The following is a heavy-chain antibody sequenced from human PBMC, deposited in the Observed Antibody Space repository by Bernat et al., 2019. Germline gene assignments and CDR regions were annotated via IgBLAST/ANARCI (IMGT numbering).Heavy chain of an antibody. J-gene: IGHJ4*02. CDR1: GFTFSSYG. CDR3: ARDGGYCSGGSCYVDDYGGFDY. D-gene: IGHD2-15*01. Sequence: QVQLVESGGGVVKPGRSLRLSCAASGFTFSSYGMHWVRQAPGKGLEWVAVIWYDGSNKYYADSVKGRFTISRDNSKNTLYLQMNSLRAEDTAVYYCARDGGYCSGGSCYVDDYGGFDYWGQGTLVTVSS. V-gene: IGHV3-33*01. CDR2: IWYDGSNK.